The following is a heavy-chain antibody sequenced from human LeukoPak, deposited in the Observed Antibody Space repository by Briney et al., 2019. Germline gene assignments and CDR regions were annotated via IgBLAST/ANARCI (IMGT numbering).Heavy chain of an antibody. Sequence: GESLKISCKGSGYSFTSYWIGWVRQMPGKGLEWMGIIYPGDSDTRYSSSFQGQVTISADKSISTAYLQWSSLKASDTAMYYCARRRLVATIFDAFDIWGQGTMVTVSS. CDR2: IYPGDSDT. CDR3: ARRRLVATIFDAFDI. D-gene: IGHD5-12*01. J-gene: IGHJ3*02. V-gene: IGHV5-51*01. CDR1: GYSFTSYW.